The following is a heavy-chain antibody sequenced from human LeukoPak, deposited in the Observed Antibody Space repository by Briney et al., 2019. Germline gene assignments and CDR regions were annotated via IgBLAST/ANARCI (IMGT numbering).Heavy chain of an antibody. CDR1: GFSFSTYA. CDR3: AKSLYGGCDY. D-gene: IGHD3-16*02. Sequence: GGSLRLSCAASGFSFSTYAMSWVRQAPGKGLEWVSGVNGNGGSTSYADPVKGRFTIFRDNSKNTVYLQMNSLRVEDTAVYYCAKSLYGGCDYWGQGTVVTVSS. V-gene: IGHV3-23*01. CDR2: VNGNGGST. J-gene: IGHJ4*02.